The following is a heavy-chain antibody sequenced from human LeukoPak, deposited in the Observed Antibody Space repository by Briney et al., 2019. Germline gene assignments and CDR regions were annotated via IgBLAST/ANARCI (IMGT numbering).Heavy chain of an antibody. CDR1: GFTFSSYE. D-gene: IGHD5-18*01. J-gene: IGHJ4*02. CDR3: ARRGAGYGNPIDH. V-gene: IGHV3-48*03. CDR2: ISSSGSTI. Sequence: PGGSLRLSCAASGFTFSSYEMNWVRQAPGKGLEWVSYISSSGSTIYYADSVKGRFTVSRDNAKNSLYLQMNSLRAEDTAVYYCARRGAGYGNPIDHWGQGTLVTVSS.